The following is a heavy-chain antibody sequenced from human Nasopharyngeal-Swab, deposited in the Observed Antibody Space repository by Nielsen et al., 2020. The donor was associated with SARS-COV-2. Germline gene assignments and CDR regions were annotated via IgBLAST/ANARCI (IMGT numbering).Heavy chain of an antibody. Sequence: SQTPSLTCAISGDSVSSNSAAWNWIRQSPSRGLEWLGRTYYRSKWYNDYAASVKSRITINPDTSKNQFSLQLNSVTPEDTAVYYCARVGPRHYDFWSGYSFDYWGQGTLVTVSS. CDR2: TYYRSKWYN. D-gene: IGHD3-3*01. CDR3: ARVGPRHYDFWSGYSFDY. CDR1: GDSVSSNSAA. J-gene: IGHJ4*02. V-gene: IGHV6-1*01.